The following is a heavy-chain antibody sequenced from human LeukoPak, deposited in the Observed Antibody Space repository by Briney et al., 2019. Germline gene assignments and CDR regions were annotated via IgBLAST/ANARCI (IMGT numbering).Heavy chain of an antibody. D-gene: IGHD6-13*01. J-gene: IGHJ1*01. V-gene: IGHV4-59*01. CDR1: GGSISSYY. CDR3: ARLYSSSWYGH. Sequence: PSETLSLTCTVSGGSISSYYWSWIRQPPGKGLEWIGYIYYSGSTNYNPSLKSRVTISVDTSKNQFSLKLSSVTAADTAAYYCARLYSSSWYGHWGQGTLVTVSS. CDR2: IYYSGST.